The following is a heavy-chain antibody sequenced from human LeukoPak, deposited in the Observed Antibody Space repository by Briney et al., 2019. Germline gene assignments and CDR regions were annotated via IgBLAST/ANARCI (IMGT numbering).Heavy chain of an antibody. CDR2: ISSSGGTI. J-gene: IGHJ4*02. D-gene: IGHD3-3*01. V-gene: IGHV3-11*01. Sequence: GGSLRLSCVVSGFTFSDYYMTWVRHAPGRGLEWLSSISSSGGTIYYAHCVKGLFTISRDNAKKSLYLQMISLTADDTAVYFCAKDKRDESLGVVRTTLDYWGQGTRVTVSS. CDR3: AKDKRDESLGVVRTTLDY. CDR1: GFTFSDYY.